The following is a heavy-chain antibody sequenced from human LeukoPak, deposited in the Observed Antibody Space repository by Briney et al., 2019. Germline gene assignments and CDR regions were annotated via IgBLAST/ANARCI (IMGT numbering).Heavy chain of an antibody. Sequence: GGSLRLSCAASGFTFSSYAMSWVRQAPGKGLEWVSAISGSGGSTYYADSVKGRFTISRDNSKNTLYLQMTSLRAEPRAVYYCARGQLSVFDYGMDVWGQGTTVTVS. D-gene: IGHD5-18*01. CDR3: ARGQLSVFDYGMDV. J-gene: IGHJ6*02. CDR2: ISGSGGST. V-gene: IGHV3-23*01. CDR1: GFTFSSYA.